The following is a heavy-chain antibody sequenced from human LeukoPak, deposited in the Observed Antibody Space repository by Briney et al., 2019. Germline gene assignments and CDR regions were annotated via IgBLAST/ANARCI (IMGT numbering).Heavy chain of an antibody. V-gene: IGHV3-23*01. CDR2: IFPSGGEI. J-gene: IGHJ4*02. CDR1: GFTFSTFA. CDR3: AKSSPPPLRY. Sequence: GGSLRLSCAASGFTFSTFAMIWVRQPPGKGLEWVSSIFPSGGEIHYADSVRGRFTISRDNSKSTLSLQMNSLRAEDTAVYYCAKSSPPPLRYWGQGTLVTVSS.